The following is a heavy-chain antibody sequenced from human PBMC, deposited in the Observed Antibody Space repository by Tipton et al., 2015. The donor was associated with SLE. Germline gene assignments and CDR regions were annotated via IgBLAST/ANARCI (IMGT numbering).Heavy chain of an antibody. D-gene: IGHD6-19*01. V-gene: IGHV4-4*07. J-gene: IGHJ4*02. CDR2: IYTSGST. CDR1: GGSISSYY. CDR3: ASEGGSGWYSVDY. Sequence: LRLSCTVSGGSISSYYWSWIRQPAGKGLEWIGRIYTSGSTNYNPSLKSRVTMSVDTSKNQFSLKLSSVTAADTAVYYCASEGGSGWYSVDYWGQGTLVTVSS.